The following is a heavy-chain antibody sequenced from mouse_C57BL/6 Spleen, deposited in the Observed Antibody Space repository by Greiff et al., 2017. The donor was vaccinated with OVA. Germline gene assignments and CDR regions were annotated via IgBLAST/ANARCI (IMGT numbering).Heavy chain of an antibody. J-gene: IGHJ3*01. V-gene: IGHV1-50*01. D-gene: IGHD4-1*01. CDR2: IDPSDSYT. CDR1: GYTFTSYW. Sequence: QVQLQQPGAELVKPGASVKLSCKASGYTFTSYWMQWVKQRPGQGLEWIGEIDPSDSYTNYNQKFKGKATLTVDTYSSTAYMQHSSLTSEDSAVYYCARRGAGTRGFAYWGQGTLVTVSA. CDR3: ARRGAGTRGFAY.